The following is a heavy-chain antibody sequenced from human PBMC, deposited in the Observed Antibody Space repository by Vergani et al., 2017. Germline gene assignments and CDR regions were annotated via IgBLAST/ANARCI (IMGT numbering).Heavy chain of an antibody. CDR1: GFTVSSNY. CDR2: IYSGGST. CDR3: ARDLTRHWYFDL. J-gene: IGHJ2*01. Sequence: VQLVESGGGVVQPGRSLRLSCAASGFTVSSNYMSWVRQAPGKGLEWVSVIYSGGSTYYADSVKGRFTISRDNSKNTLYLQMNSLRAEDTAVYYCARDLTRHWYFDLWGRGTLVTVSS. V-gene: IGHV3-53*01. D-gene: IGHD3-9*01.